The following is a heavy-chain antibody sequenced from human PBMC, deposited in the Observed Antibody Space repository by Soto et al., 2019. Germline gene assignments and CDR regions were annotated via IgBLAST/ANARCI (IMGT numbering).Heavy chain of an antibody. CDR1: GFTFSSYS. V-gene: IGHV3-21*01. D-gene: IGHD2-2*01. J-gene: IGHJ6*02. CDR3: ARANNQLLPIYYYYGMDV. CDR2: ISSSSSYI. Sequence: GGSLRLSCAASGFTFSSYSMNWVRQAPGKGLEWVSSISSSSSYIYYADSVKGRFTISRDNAKNSLYLQMNSLRAEDTAVYYCARANNQLLPIYYYYGMDVWGQGTTVTVSS.